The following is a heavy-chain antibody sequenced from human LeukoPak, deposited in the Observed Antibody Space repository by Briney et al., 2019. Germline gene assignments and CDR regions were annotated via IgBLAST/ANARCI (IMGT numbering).Heavy chain of an antibody. V-gene: IGHV4-61*08. Sequence: PSQTLSLTCTVSGGSISSGGYYWSWIRQPPGKGLEWIGYIYYSGSTNYNPSLKSRVTISVDTSKNQFSLKLSSVTAADTAVYYCASWNYYGSGTTLGGWFDPWGQGTLVTVSS. D-gene: IGHD3-10*01. CDR1: GGSISSGGYY. J-gene: IGHJ5*02. CDR3: ASWNYYGSGTTLGGWFDP. CDR2: IYYSGST.